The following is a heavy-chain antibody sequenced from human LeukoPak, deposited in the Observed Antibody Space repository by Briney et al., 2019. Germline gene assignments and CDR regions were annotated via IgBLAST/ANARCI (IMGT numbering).Heavy chain of an antibody. Sequence: SETLSLTCVVSGGSISSTSYYWGWIRQPPGKGLEWIGSIYYSGSTYYSPSLKSRVTISVDTSKNQFSLKLSSVTAADTAVYYCARAPRRYCSSTSCPRGAFDIWGQGTMVTVSS. J-gene: IGHJ3*02. CDR1: GGSISSTSYY. CDR3: ARAPRRYCSSTSCPRGAFDI. D-gene: IGHD2-2*01. CDR2: IYYSGST. V-gene: IGHV4-39*07.